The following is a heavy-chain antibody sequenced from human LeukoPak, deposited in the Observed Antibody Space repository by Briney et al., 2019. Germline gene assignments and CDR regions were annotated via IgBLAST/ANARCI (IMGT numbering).Heavy chain of an antibody. Sequence: PSDTLSLTCTVSGGPISSYHWSWLRQPPGKGLEWIGYIYYSGSTNYNPYLKSRVTISVDTSKNQFSLKLSSVTAADTAVYYCAKDRMITFGGVIPEFDYWGQGTLVTVSS. CDR3: AKDRMITFGGVIPEFDY. J-gene: IGHJ4*02. V-gene: IGHV4-59*01. CDR2: IYYSGST. D-gene: IGHD3-16*02. CDR1: GGPISSYH.